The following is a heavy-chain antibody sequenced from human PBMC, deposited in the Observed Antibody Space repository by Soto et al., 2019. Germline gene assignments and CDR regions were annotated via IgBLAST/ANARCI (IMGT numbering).Heavy chain of an antibody. CDR1: GFTFSSYA. J-gene: IGHJ3*02. Sequence: QVQLVESGGGVVQPGRSLRLSCAASGFTFSSYAMHWVRQAPGKGLEWVAVISYDGGNKYYADSVKGRFTIYRDNSKNTLYVQMNSLRAEDTAVYYCARGPRRGYSYGYHHHAFDIWGQGTMVTVSS. CDR2: ISYDGGNK. D-gene: IGHD5-18*01. V-gene: IGHV3-30-3*01. CDR3: ARGPRRGYSYGYHHHAFDI.